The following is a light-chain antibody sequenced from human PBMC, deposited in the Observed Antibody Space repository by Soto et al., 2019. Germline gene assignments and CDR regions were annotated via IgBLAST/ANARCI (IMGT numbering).Light chain of an antibody. CDR1: QSISSNY. CDR2: GAS. V-gene: IGKV3-20*01. J-gene: IGKJ1*01. Sequence: NVVTQSPVTLSLSPGEGATLSCRASQSISSNYLAWYHQKPGQAPRLLIYGASSRATDIPDRFRGSGSGRDFVLNISRLEPEDSGMYYCQQYSSSPRTFGQGTKVDIK. CDR3: QQYSSSPRT.